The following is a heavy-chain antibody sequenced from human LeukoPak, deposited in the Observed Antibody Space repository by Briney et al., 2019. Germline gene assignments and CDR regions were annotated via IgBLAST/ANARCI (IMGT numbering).Heavy chain of an antibody. CDR2: ISGSGGST. V-gene: IGHV3-23*01. Sequence: GGSLRLSCAASGFTFSSYAMSWVRQAPGKGLERVSAISGSGGSTYYADPVKGRFTISRDNSKNTLYLQMNSLRAEDTAVYYCARPMVRGVIIPGYWGQGTLVTVSS. CDR3: ARPMVRGVIIPGY. J-gene: IGHJ4*02. CDR1: GFTFSSYA. D-gene: IGHD3-10*01.